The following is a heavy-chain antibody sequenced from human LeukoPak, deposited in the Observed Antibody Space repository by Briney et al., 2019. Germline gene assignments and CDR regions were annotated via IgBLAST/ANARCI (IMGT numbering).Heavy chain of an antibody. V-gene: IGHV3-30-3*01. CDR3: ARDQLAVAGSGAFDI. D-gene: IGHD6-19*01. J-gene: IGHJ3*02. CDR2: ISYDGSNK. CDR1: GFTFSSYA. Sequence: GGSLRHSCAASGFTFSSYAMHWVRQAPGKGLEWVAVISYDGSNKYYADSVKGRFTISRDNSKNTLYLQMNSLRAEDTAVYYCARDQLAVAGSGAFDIWGQGTMVTVSS.